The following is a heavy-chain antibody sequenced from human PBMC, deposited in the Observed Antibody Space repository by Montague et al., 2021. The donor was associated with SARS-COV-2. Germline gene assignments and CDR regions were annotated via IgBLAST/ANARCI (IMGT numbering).Heavy chain of an antibody. Sequence: SETLSLTCTVSGGSIDSYYWSLLRQPPGKGLEWIGYIYYRGTTNYNPSLESRVTMSVDTSKNQFSLNLSSVTAADTAMYYCARELRYNWFDPWGQGTLVTVSS. J-gene: IGHJ5*02. CDR1: GGSIDSYY. CDR3: ARELRYNWFDP. CDR2: IYYRGTT. D-gene: IGHD2-21*02. V-gene: IGHV4-59*01.